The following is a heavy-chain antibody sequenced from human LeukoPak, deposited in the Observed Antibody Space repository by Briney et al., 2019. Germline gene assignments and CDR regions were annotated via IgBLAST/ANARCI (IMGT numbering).Heavy chain of an antibody. J-gene: IGHJ4*02. D-gene: IGHD3-10*01. V-gene: IGHV3-30*18. Sequence: PGRSLRLSCAASGFTFSSYGMHWVRQAPGKGLEWVAVISYDGSNKYYADSVKGRFTISRDNSRNTLYLQMNSLRAEDTAVYYCAKAPMVRGVIIADYWGQGTLVTVSS. CDR1: GFTFSSYG. CDR2: ISYDGSNK. CDR3: AKAPMVRGVIIADY.